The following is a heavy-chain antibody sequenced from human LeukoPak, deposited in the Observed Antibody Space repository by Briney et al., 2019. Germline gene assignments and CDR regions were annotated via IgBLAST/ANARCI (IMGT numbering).Heavy chain of an antibody. D-gene: IGHD2-8*02. CDR3: ARDLTGKYYIAY. V-gene: IGHV3-33*01. CDR2: IWYNEGDNQ. CDR1: GFMFATYG. Sequence: GGSLRLSCAASGFMFATYGMHWVRQAPGKGLEWVAVIWYNEGDNQYYGDSVKGRFTISRDNSKNTVHLQMNSLRAADTALYSCARDLTGKYYIAYWGQGTLVTVSS. J-gene: IGHJ4*02.